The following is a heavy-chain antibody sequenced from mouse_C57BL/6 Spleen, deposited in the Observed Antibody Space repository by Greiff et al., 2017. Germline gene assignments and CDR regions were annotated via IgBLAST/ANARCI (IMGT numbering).Heavy chain of an antibody. D-gene: IGHD1-1*01. Sequence: EVQLVESGGGLVQPKGSLKLSCAASGFTFNTYAMHWVRQAPGKGLEWVARIRRKSSNYATYSADSVKDRFTISRDDSQSMHYLQMNNLKTAYTAMYYCVRGYYGSSYGYFDVWGTGTTVTVSS. J-gene: IGHJ1*03. CDR2: IRRKSSNYAT. CDR1: GFTFNTYA. V-gene: IGHV10-3*01. CDR3: VRGYYGSSYGYFDV.